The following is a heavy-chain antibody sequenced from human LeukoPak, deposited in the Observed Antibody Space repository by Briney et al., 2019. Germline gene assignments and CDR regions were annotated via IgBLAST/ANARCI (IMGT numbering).Heavy chain of an antibody. CDR1: GGSFSGYY. Sequence: SETLSLTCAVYGGSFSGYYWSWIRQPPGKGPEWIGEINHSGSTNYNPSLKSRVTISVDTSKNQFSLKLSSVTAADTAVYYCARRSGYLDYWGQGTLVTVSS. D-gene: IGHD2-15*01. V-gene: IGHV4-34*01. J-gene: IGHJ4*02. CDR2: INHSGST. CDR3: ARRSGYLDY.